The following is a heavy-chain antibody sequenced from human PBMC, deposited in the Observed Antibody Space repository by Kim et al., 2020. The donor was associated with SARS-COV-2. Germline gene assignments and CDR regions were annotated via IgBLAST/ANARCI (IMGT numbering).Heavy chain of an antibody. V-gene: IGHV5-51*01. J-gene: IGHJ3*02. CDR1: GYSFINYW. Sequence: ESLKISCKGSGYSFINYWIGWVRQMPGKGLEWMGIIYPGDSDTRYSPSFQGQVTISADKSISTAYLQWSSLKASDTAIYFCARQSSGSLPFDIWGLGTVVTVSS. CDR3: ARQSSGSLPFDI. D-gene: IGHD3-10*01. CDR2: IYPGDSDT.